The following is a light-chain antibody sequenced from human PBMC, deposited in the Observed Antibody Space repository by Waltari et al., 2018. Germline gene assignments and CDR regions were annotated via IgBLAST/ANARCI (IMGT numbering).Light chain of an antibody. J-gene: IGLJ2*01. V-gene: IGLV2-14*03. Sequence: QSALTQPASVSGSPGQSITISCTGTSSDVGGYNYVSWYQQHPVKAPKLMIYDVRNRPAGVSHRVSGSKSGSTASLTISGLQAEDESAYYCSSYTSSSTGVFGGGTKLTVL. CDR1: SSDVGGYNY. CDR3: SSYTSSSTGV. CDR2: DVR.